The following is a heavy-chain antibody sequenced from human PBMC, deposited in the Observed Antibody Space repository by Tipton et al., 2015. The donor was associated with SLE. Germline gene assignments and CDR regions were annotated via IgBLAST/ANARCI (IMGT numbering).Heavy chain of an antibody. Sequence: SLRLSCAASGFTLSSYWMSWVRQAPGKGLEWVANINHGGSEKYYVDSVKGRFTISRDNAKNSLYLQMNSLRAEDTAVYYCARGWAAAGEIFDYWGQGTLVTVSS. CDR3: ARGWAAAGEIFDY. CDR1: GFTLSSYW. V-gene: IGHV3-7*01. CDR2: INHGGSEK. D-gene: IGHD6-13*01. J-gene: IGHJ4*02.